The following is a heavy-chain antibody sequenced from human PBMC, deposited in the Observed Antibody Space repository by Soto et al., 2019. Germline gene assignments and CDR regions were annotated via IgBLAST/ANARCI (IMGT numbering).Heavy chain of an antibody. V-gene: IGHV5-51*01. Sequence: PGESLKISCKGSGYSFTSYWIGWVRQMPGKGLELMGIIYPGDSDTRYSPSFQGQVTISADKSISTAYLQWSSLKASDTAMYYCARPAAAGKYYFGMDVWGQGNTVTVSS. CDR2: IYPGDSDT. CDR1: GYSFTSYW. J-gene: IGHJ6*02. CDR3: ARPAAAGKYYFGMDV. D-gene: IGHD6-13*01.